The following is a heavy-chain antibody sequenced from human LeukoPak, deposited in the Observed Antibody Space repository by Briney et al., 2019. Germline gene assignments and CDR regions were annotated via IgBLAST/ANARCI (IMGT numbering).Heavy chain of an antibody. CDR3: ANSKQWLVSYTDY. CDR2: ISGSGGST. J-gene: IGHJ4*02. V-gene: IGHV3-23*01. D-gene: IGHD6-19*01. CDR1: GFTFSSYA. Sequence: GGSLRLSCAASGFTFSSYAMSWVRQAPGKGLEWVSAISGSGGSTYYADPVKGRFTISRDNSKNTLYLQMNSLRAEDTAVYYCANSKQWLVSYTDYWGQGTLVTVSS.